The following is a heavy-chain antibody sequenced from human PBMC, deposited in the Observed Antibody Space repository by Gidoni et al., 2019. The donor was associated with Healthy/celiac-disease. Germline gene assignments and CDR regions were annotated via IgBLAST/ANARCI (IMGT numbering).Heavy chain of an antibody. CDR1: ARSISSGGYY. CDR2: IYYSGST. CDR3: ASGGASYPLVY. V-gene: IGHV4-31*03. Sequence: QVQLQESGPGLVKPSQTLSLTCPVPARSISSGGYYWSWIRQHPGRGLEWIGYIYYSGSTYYNPSLKSRVTISVDTSKNQFSLKLSSVTAADTAVYYCASGGASYPLVYWGQGTLVTVSS. D-gene: IGHD1-26*01. J-gene: IGHJ4*02.